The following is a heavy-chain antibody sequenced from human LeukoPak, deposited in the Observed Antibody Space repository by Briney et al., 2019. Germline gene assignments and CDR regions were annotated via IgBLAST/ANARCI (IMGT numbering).Heavy chain of an antibody. Sequence: ASVKVSCKXSGYTFTGYYMHWVRQTPGQGLEWMGRINPNSGGTNYAQKFQGRVTMTRDTSISTAYMELSRLRSDDTAVYYCARRNGYYYDSSGYSYYYYYMDVWGKGTTVTVSS. CDR1: GYTFTGYY. V-gene: IGHV1-2*06. CDR2: INPNSGGT. J-gene: IGHJ6*03. CDR3: ARRNGYYYDSSGYSYYYYYMDV. D-gene: IGHD3-22*01.